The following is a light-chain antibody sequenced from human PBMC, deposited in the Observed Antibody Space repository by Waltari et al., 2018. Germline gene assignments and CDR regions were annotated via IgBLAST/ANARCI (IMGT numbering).Light chain of an antibody. CDR2: WAS. Sequence: DIVMTQSPDSLALSLGERATINCKPSQSVLYTSNNKNYLAWYQQKPGQPPKLLIYWASTRESGVPDRFSGSGSGADFTLTISSLQAEDVAVYYCQQYSSIPLTFGGGTRVEIK. J-gene: IGKJ4*01. CDR3: QQYSSIPLT. CDR1: QSVLYTSNNKNY. V-gene: IGKV4-1*01.